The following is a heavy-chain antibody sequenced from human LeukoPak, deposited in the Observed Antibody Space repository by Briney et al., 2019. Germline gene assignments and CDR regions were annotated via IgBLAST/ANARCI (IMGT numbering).Heavy chain of an antibody. CDR1: GGTFSSYA. V-gene: IGHV1-8*02. CDR2: MNGNSGDT. Sequence: ASVKVSCKASGGTFSSYAISWVRQATGQGLEWMGWMNGNSGDTGYAQKFQGRVTVTRNTSISTAYMELSNLRSEDTAVYYCVRGRFIAGAGDWGQGTPVTVPS. D-gene: IGHD1-26*01. J-gene: IGHJ1*01. CDR3: VRGRFIAGAGD.